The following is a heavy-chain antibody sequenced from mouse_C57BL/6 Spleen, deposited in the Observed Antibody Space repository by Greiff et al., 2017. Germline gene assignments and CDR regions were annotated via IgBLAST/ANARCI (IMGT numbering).Heavy chain of an antibody. Sequence: QVQLQQPGAELVKPGASVKLSCKASGYTFTSYWMHWVKQRPGQGLEWIGMIHPNSGSTNYNEKFKSKATLTVDKSSSTAYMQLSILTSEDSAVYYCARYTTVVARYFDVWGTGTTVTVSS. D-gene: IGHD1-1*01. V-gene: IGHV1-64*01. CDR2: IHPNSGST. CDR1: GYTFTSYW. CDR3: ARYTTVVARYFDV. J-gene: IGHJ1*03.